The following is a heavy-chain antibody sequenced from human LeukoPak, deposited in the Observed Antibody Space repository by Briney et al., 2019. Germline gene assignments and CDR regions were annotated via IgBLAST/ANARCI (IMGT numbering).Heavy chain of an antibody. Sequence: TGGSLRLSCAASGFTFSSYGMHWVRQAPGKGLEWVAVISYDGSNKYYADSVKGRFTISRDNSKNTLYLQMNSLRAEDTAVYYCARPDLVRGYSYGLPVLSFYYYYYYMDVWGNGTTVTVSS. CDR3: ARPDLVRGYSYGLPVLSFYYYYYYMDV. V-gene: IGHV3-30*03. D-gene: IGHD5-18*01. CDR1: GFTFSSYG. CDR2: ISYDGSNK. J-gene: IGHJ6*03.